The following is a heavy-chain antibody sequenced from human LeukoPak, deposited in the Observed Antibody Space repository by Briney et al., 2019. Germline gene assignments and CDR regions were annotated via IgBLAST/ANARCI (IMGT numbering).Heavy chain of an antibody. CDR1: GFTFSSYW. CDR2: INSDGSST. V-gene: IGHV3-74*01. CDR3: ARDRRGGAVAGTVDC. D-gene: IGHD6-19*01. Sequence: PGGSLRLSCAASGFTFSSYWMHWVRHAPGKGLVWVSRINSDGSSTNYADSVKGRFTISRDNAKNTLYLQMNSLRAEDTAVYYCARDRRGGAVAGTVDCWGQGTLVTVSS. J-gene: IGHJ4*02.